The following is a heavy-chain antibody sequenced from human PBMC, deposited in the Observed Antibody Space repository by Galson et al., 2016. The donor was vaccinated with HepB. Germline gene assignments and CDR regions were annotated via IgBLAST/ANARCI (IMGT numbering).Heavy chain of an antibody. D-gene: IGHD3-10*01. J-gene: IGHJ4*02. CDR1: GFPFSSFA. Sequence: SLRLSCAVSGFPFSSFAVSWVRQAPGKGLEWVSTISGGGSTYYADSVKGRFTISRDNSKNTLYLQMNSLRAEDTAIYYCAKDLQGVLADQFDYWGQGTLVTVSS. CDR2: ISGGGST. CDR3: AKDLQGVLADQFDY. V-gene: IGHV3-23*01.